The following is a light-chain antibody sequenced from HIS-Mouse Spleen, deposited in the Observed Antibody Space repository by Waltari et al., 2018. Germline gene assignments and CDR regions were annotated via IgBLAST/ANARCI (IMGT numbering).Light chain of an antibody. CDR2: EGS. CDR1: SSDVGSYNL. Sequence: QSALTQPASVSGSPGQSITISCPGTSSDVGSYNLVSLYQQPPGKAPKLMIYEGSKRPSGVSNRFSGSKSGNTASLTISGLQAEDEADYYCCSYAGSSTLVFGGGTKLTVL. V-gene: IGLV2-23*01. J-gene: IGLJ2*01. CDR3: CSYAGSSTLV.